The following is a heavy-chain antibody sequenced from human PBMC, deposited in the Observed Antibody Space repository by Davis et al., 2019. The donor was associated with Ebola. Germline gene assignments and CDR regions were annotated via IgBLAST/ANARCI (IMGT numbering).Heavy chain of an antibody. V-gene: IGHV1-2*04. CDR2: INPHSGGT. CDR3: ARGRGRLNFYYYGMDV. Sequence: AASVKVSCKASGYTFTGYFMHWVRQAPGQGLEWMGWINPHSGGTSYAQKFQGWVTMTRDTSISTAYMELSRLRPDDTAVYYCARGRGRLNFYYYGMDVWGQGSTATVSS. J-gene: IGHJ6*02. CDR1: GYTFTGYF.